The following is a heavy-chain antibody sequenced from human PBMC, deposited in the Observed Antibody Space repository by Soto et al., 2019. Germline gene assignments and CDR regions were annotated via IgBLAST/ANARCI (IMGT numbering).Heavy chain of an antibody. V-gene: IGHV3-23*01. CDR1: GFTFSSYA. J-gene: IGHJ4*02. D-gene: IGHD3-10*01. CDR2: IRGGGDRR. Sequence: EVQLLESGGGLVQPGGSLRLSCAASGFTFSSYAMSWVRQAPGKGLEWVSGIRGGGDRRNNADSVKGRFTISRDDSKNTLYLQMNSLRAEDTAIYYCAKFYYGSGSYRGGFDYWGQGTLVTVSS. CDR3: AKFYYGSGSYRGGFDY.